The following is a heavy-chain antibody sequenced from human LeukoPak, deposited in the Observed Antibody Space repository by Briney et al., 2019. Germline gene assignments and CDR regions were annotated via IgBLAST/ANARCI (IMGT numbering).Heavy chain of an antibody. CDR2: ISSSSSYI. D-gene: IGHD3-10*01. CDR1: GFTFSSYS. CDR3: ARAVYYSNYLGY. Sequence: GGSLRLSCAASGFTFSSYSMNWVRQAPGKGLEWVSSISSSSSYIYYADSVKGRFTISRDNAKNTLYLQMNSLRAEDTAMYYCARAVYYSNYLGYWGQGTLVTVSS. V-gene: IGHV3-21*01. J-gene: IGHJ4*01.